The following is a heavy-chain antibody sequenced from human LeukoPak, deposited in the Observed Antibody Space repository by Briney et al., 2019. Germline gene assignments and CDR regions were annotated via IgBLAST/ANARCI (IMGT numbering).Heavy chain of an antibody. CDR3: ARDGTGLPSQFDY. D-gene: IGHD1-1*01. J-gene: IGHJ4*02. CDR2: ISSGSSYI. Sequence: GGSLRLSCAAAAFTFSSNSMNWVRQAPGKGLEWVSSISSGSSYIYYADSVKGRFTISRDNAKNTLYLQMNSLRAEDTAVYYCARDGTGLPSQFDYWGQGTLVTVSS. V-gene: IGHV3-21*01. CDR1: AFTFSSNS.